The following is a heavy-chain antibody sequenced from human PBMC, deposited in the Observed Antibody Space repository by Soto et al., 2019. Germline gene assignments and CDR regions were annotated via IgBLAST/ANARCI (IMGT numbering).Heavy chain of an antibody. CDR3: ASGAYCSGGSCYSRGVAFDY. CDR2: IIPILGIA. D-gene: IGHD2-15*01. Sequence: QVQLVQSGAEVKKPGSSVKVSCKASGGTFSSYTISWVRQAPGQGLEWMGRIIPILGIANYAQKFQGRVTITADKTTSTAYMELSSLRSEDTAVYCCASGAYCSGGSCYSRGVAFDYWGQGTLVTVSS. J-gene: IGHJ4*02. V-gene: IGHV1-69*02. CDR1: GGTFSSYT.